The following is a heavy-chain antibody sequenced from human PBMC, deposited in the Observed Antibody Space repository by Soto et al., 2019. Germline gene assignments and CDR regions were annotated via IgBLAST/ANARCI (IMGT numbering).Heavy chain of an antibody. D-gene: IGHD2-15*01. J-gene: IGHJ4*02. CDR3: AKVLGYCSGGSCHPDFDH. Sequence: GGSLRLSCAASGFTFSSYGMSWVRQTPGKGLEWVSAISGTGGSTYYLDSVKGRFTISRDNSKNTLYLQMNSLRAEDTAVYYCAKVLGYCSGGSCHPDFDHWGQGTLVTVSS. CDR2: ISGTGGST. V-gene: IGHV3-23*01. CDR1: GFTFSSYG.